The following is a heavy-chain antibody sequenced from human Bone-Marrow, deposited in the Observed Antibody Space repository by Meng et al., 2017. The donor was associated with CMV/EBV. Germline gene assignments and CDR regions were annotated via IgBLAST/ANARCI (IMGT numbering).Heavy chain of an antibody. CDR2: ISAYNGNT. J-gene: IGHJ4*02. V-gene: IGHV1-18*01. CDR1: GYTFTNYG. Sequence: ASVKVSCKASGYTFTNYGINWVRQAPGQGLEWMGWISAYNGNTDYAQKLQGRVTMTTDTSTSTAYMELRSLRSDDTAVYYCARDRGTAAAGTWYYWGQGTLVTVSS. CDR3: ARDRGTAAAGTWYY. D-gene: IGHD6-13*01.